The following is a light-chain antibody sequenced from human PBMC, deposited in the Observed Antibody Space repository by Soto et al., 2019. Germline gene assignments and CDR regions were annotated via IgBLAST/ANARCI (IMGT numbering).Light chain of an antibody. CDR1: QSVRSN. CDR2: GAS. V-gene: IGKV3D-15*01. J-gene: IGKJ5*01. CDR3: QRYKNSNSIT. Sequence: SLSPADMSVSPGESAPLSCRASQSVRSNLAWSQQHPSQAPRLLIYGASTRATGIPVRFRGSGCGTEFALTISIHRSAHYDVAVYQRYKNSNSITFGQGTRLEIK.